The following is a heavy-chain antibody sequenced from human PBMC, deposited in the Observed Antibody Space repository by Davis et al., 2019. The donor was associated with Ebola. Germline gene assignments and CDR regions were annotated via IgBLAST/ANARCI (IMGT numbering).Heavy chain of an antibody. Sequence: MPSETLSLTCTVSGGSISNSYYWGWIRQPPGKGLEWIGNIYYSGSTYYNPSLKSRVTISVDTSKNQFSLKLSSVTAADTAVYYCARVRRGGDYFDYWGQGTLVTVSS. J-gene: IGHJ4*02. V-gene: IGHV4-39*01. CDR3: ARVRRGGDYFDY. CDR1: GGSISNSYY. CDR2: IYYSGST. D-gene: IGHD2-21*01.